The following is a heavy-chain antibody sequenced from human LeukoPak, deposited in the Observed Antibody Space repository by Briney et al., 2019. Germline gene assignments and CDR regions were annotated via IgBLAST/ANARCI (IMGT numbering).Heavy chain of an antibody. Sequence: GGSLRLSCAASGFTLSSYAMHWVRQAPGKGLEWVAVISYDGSNKYYADSVKGRFTISRDNSKNTLYLQMNSLRAEDTAVYYCASLELLGYWGQGTLVIVSS. D-gene: IGHD1-7*01. CDR3: ASLELLGY. J-gene: IGHJ4*02. CDR2: ISYDGSNK. V-gene: IGHV3-30-3*01. CDR1: GFTLSSYA.